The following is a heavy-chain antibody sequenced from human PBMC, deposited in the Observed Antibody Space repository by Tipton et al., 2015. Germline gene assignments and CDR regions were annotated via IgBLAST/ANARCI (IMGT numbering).Heavy chain of an antibody. CDR3: ARDLEHGMDV. CDR2: ISYTETS. J-gene: IGHJ6*02. D-gene: IGHD3-3*01. CDR1: GGSVTSGSYY. Sequence: TLSLTCSVSGGSVTSGSYYWSWIRQPPGKGLEWIGYISYTETSHYNPSLKSRVTISVDTSKNEFSLKLRSVTAAGTAVYYCARDLEHGMDVWGQGTMVTVSS. V-gene: IGHV4-61*01.